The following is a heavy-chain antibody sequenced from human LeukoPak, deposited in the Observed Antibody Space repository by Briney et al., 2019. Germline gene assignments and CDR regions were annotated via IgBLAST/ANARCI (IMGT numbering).Heavy chain of an antibody. Sequence: GGSLRLSCAASGFTLSSYWMAWVRQAPGKGLEWVANIKQDGTEKYYVDSVKGRFTISRDNAENSLYLQMNSLRAEDTAVYYCARGTSSSGTFSSYYYYFYGMDVWGQGTTVTVSS. CDR3: ARGTSSSGTFSSYYYYFYGMDV. CDR2: IKQDGTEK. V-gene: IGHV3-7*02. CDR1: GFTLSSYW. J-gene: IGHJ6*02. D-gene: IGHD3-10*01.